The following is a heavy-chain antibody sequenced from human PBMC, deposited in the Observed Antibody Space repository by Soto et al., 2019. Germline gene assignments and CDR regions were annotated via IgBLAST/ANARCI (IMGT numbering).Heavy chain of an antibody. D-gene: IGHD1-1*01. CDR3: ARLIQLPTMTNFDS. Sequence: SETLSLTCTVSRASIASGGYYLSWIRQHPGKGLEWIGTIYYSGDTFYNPSLGSRVTMSMNAPKSQFSLKVTSVTAADTALYFCARLIQLPTMTNFDSWGRGTLVTVSS. J-gene: IGHJ4*02. V-gene: IGHV4-31*03. CDR1: RASIASGGYY. CDR2: IYYSGDT.